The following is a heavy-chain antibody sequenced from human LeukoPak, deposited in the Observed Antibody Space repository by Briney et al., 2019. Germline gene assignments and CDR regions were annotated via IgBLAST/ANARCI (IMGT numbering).Heavy chain of an antibody. CDR1: GGTFSSYA. D-gene: IGHD2-2*02. CDR3: ARPVVPAGIEYYYYGMDV. J-gene: IGHJ6*02. CDR2: IIPILGIA. V-gene: IGHV1-69*04. Sequence: GASVKVSCKASGGTFSSYAISWVRQAPGQGLEWMGRIIPILGIANYAQKFQGRVTITADKSTSTAYMELSSLRSEDTAVYYCARPVVPAGIEYYYYGMDVWGQGTTVTVSS.